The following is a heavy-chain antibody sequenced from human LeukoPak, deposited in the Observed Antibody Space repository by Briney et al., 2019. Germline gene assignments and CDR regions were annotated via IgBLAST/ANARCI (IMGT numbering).Heavy chain of an antibody. V-gene: IGHV3-21*01. D-gene: IGHD6-6*01. CDR1: GFNFGSYS. CDR2: ISSSSSYI. CDR3: ARDRRGFGSSSNLDALDI. J-gene: IGHJ3*02. Sequence: GGSLRLSCAASGFNFGSYSMTWVRQAPGKGLEWVSSISSSSSYIYYADSVKGRFTISRDNAKNSLYLQMNSLRAEDTAVYYCARDRRGFGSSSNLDALDIWGQGTMVTVSS.